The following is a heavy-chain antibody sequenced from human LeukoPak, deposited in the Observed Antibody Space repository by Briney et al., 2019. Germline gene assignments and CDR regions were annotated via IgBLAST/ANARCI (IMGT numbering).Heavy chain of an antibody. D-gene: IGHD1-26*01. CDR3: AGTNSGSYRGFDSDY. CDR1: GFTFTSSA. Sequence: GASVKVSCKASGFTFTSSAVQWVRQARGQRLEWTGWIVVGSGNTNYAQKFQERVTITRDMSTSTAYMELSSLRSEDTAVYYCAGTNSGSYRGFDSDYWGQGTLVTVSS. V-gene: IGHV1-58*01. CDR2: IVVGSGNT. J-gene: IGHJ4*02.